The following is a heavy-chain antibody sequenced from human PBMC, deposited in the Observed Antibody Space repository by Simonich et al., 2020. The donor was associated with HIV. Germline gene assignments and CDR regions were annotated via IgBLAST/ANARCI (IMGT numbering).Heavy chain of an antibody. V-gene: IGHV4-34*01. D-gene: IGHD2-2*01. CDR2: INHSGST. CDR1: GGSFSGYY. CDR3: ARGFYQRLYYFDY. Sequence: QVQLQQWGAGLLKPSETLSLTCAVYGGSFSGYYWSWIRQPPRKGLEWIGEINHSGSTNYHPSLKSRVTISVDTSKNQFSLKLSSVTAADTAVYYCARGFYQRLYYFDYWGQGTLVTVSS. J-gene: IGHJ4*02.